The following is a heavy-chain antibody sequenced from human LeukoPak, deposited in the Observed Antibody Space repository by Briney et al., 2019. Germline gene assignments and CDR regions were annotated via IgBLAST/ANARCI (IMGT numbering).Heavy chain of an antibody. J-gene: IGHJ4*02. V-gene: IGHV1-69*13. CDR3: ARGGRGYYDSSGYYHLPYYFDY. CDR2: IIPIFGTA. Sequence: SVKVSCKASGGTFSSYAISWVRQAPGQGLEWMGGIIPIFGTANYAQKFQGRVTITADESTSTAYMELSSLRSEDTAVYYCARGGRGYYDSSGYYHLPYYFDYWGQGTLVTVSS. CDR1: GGTFSSYA. D-gene: IGHD3-22*01.